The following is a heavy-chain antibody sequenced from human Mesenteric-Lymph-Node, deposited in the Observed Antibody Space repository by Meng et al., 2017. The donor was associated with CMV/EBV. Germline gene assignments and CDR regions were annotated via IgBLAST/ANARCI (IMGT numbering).Heavy chain of an antibody. D-gene: IGHD4-17*01. Sequence: SGTLSLTCTVSGCPFRSSSYYWGWSRQPPGKGLEWIGNVYYTGSTYATPSLKSRVTISVDTSNNQFSLRLSSVTAADTAVYYCARDFSVTRSVSSKESAFDIWGQGTMVTVSS. CDR2: VYYTGST. V-gene: IGHV4-39*07. J-gene: IGHJ3*02. CDR1: GCPFRSSSYY. CDR3: ARDFSVTRSVSSKESAFDI.